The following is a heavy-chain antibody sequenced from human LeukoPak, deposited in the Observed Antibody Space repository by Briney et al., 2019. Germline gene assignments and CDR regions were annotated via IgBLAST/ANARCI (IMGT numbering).Heavy chain of an antibody. Sequence: GGSLRLSCAASGFTFSDYYMSWIRQAPGKGLEWVSYISSSGSAIYYADSVKGRFTISRDNAKNSLYLQMSSLRVEDTAVYYCARAHYDSSGYYYLFSVYYYYYMDVWGKGTTVTISS. CDR3: ARAHYDSSGYYYLFSVYYYYYMDV. D-gene: IGHD3-22*01. V-gene: IGHV3-11*01. J-gene: IGHJ6*03. CDR1: GFTFSDYY. CDR2: ISSSGSAI.